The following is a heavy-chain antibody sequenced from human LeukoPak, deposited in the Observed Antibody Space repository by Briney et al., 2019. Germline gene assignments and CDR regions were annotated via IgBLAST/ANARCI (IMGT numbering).Heavy chain of an antibody. D-gene: IGHD3-22*01. CDR3: AIDDSSGFSDI. CDR2: IIPIFGTT. V-gene: IGHV1-69*05. Sequence: GASVKVSCKASGGSSNSYAISWVRQAPGQGLEWMGGIIPIFGTTNYAQKFQGRVTITTDESSSTVYMQLSSLRSEDTAVYHCAIDDSSGFSDIWGQGTLVTVSS. CDR1: GGSSNSYA. J-gene: IGHJ4*02.